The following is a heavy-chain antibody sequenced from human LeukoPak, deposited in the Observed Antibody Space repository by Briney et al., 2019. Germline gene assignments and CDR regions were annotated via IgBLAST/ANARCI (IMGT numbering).Heavy chain of an antibody. CDR3: ARFSPRAMGNYLDF. Sequence: SETLSLTCTVSGGSISSSSYYWGWIRQPPGKGLEWIGYIYPRGSTYYNPSLKSRVILSLDKSANQFSLNLSSVTAADTAVYYCARFSPRAMGNYLDFWGQGTLVTVSS. CDR2: IYPRGST. D-gene: IGHD7-27*01. CDR1: GGSISSSSYY. J-gene: IGHJ4*02. V-gene: IGHV4-30-2*01.